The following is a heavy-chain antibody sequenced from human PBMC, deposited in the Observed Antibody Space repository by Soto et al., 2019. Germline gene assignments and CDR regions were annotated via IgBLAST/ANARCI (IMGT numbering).Heavy chain of an antibody. V-gene: IGHV4-59*01. CDR3: ARQNGDFDYYFYGVDV. CDR1: GGSIVSYY. D-gene: IGHD4-17*01. CDR2: IYYRGTT. J-gene: IGHJ6*02. Sequence: QVQLQESGPGLVKPSETLSLTCTVSGGSIVSYYWSWIRQPPGKGLEWIGHIYYRGTTTYNPSLQSRVTISVDTSKNQFSLRRSSLTAADTAVYYCARQNGDFDYYFYGVDVWGQGTTVTVS.